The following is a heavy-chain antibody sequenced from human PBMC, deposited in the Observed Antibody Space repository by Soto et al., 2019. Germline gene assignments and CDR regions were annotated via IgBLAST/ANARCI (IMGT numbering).Heavy chain of an antibody. V-gene: IGHV3-23*01. CDR3: AGWNYDY. D-gene: IGHD1-7*01. CDR1: GFTFRSYG. J-gene: IGHJ4*02. Sequence: EVQLLESGGGLVKPGGSLRLSCAASGFTFRSYGMMWVRQATGTGLKWVSAISQSAGGNTYYADSVKGRFTMSRDDSNNTLYLQMDSMRPEDTATYYCAGWNYDYWGQGIQVTVSS. CDR2: ISQSAGGNT.